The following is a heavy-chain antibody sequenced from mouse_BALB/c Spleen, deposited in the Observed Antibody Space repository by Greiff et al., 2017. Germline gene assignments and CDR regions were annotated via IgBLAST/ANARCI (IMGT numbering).Heavy chain of an antibody. J-gene: IGHJ4*01. CDR3: TNYGSSYYAMDY. CDR1: GYTFTSYW. Sequence: VQLQQPGAELVRPGASVKLSCKASGYTFTSYWINWVKQRPGQGLEWIGNIYPSDSYTNYNQKFKDKATLTVDKSSSTAYMQLSSPTSEDSAVYYCTNYGSSYYAMDYWGQGTSVTGSS. D-gene: IGHD1-1*01. V-gene: IGHV1-69*02. CDR2: IYPSDSYT.